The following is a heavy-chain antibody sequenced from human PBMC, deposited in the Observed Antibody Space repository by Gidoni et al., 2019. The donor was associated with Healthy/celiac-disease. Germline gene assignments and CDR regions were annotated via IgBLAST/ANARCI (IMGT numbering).Heavy chain of an antibody. CDR1: GFTFSSYW. Sequence: EVQLVESGGGLVQPGGSLRLSCAASGFTFSSYWMHWVRQAPGKGLVWVSRINSDGSSTSYADSVKSRFTISRDNAKNTLYLQMNSLRAEDTAVYYCARDTYCSSTSCYGMDVWGQGTTVTVSS. J-gene: IGHJ6*02. V-gene: IGHV3-74*01. CDR3: ARDTYCSSTSCYGMDV. CDR2: INSDGSST. D-gene: IGHD2-2*01.